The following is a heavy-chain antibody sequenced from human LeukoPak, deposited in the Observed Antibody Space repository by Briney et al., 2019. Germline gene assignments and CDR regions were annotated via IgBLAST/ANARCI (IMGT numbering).Heavy chain of an antibody. D-gene: IGHD3-10*01. V-gene: IGHV4-59*01. CDR2: IYYNGNT. CDR3: ARGRSNYYGMDV. CDR1: DGSINSYY. Sequence: SETLSLTCSVSDGSINSYYWNWIRRPPGKGLEWIGYIYYNGNTNYSPSLKSRVTVSVDTSKNLFSLKVSSVTAADTAVYYCARGRSNYYGMDVWGQGTTVTVSS. J-gene: IGHJ6*02.